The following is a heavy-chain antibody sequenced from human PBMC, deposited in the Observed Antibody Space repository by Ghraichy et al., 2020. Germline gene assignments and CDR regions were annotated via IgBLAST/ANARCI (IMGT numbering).Heavy chain of an antibody. V-gene: IGHV3-21*04. Sequence: LTCVASGFNFGSYKMDWVRQAPGKGLEWVSSISSTSSYIYYADSVRGRFTISRDNTQRAMYLQMSGLRAEDSAVYFCVRSGYCSTTTCYGMDVWGQGTMVNVPS. J-gene: IGHJ6*02. CDR2: ISSTSSYI. CDR3: VRSGYCSTTTCYGMDV. CDR1: GFNFGSYK. D-gene: IGHD2-2*01.